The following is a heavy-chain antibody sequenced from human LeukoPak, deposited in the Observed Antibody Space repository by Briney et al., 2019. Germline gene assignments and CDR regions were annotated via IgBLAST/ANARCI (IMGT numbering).Heavy chain of an antibody. CDR3: ATRITMVRGSPQNNWFDP. J-gene: IGHJ5*02. D-gene: IGHD3-10*01. Sequence: SETLSLTCAVYGGSFSGYYWSWIRQPPGKGLEWIGEINHSGSTNYNPSLKSRVTISVDTSKNQFSLKLSSVTAADTAVYYCATRITMVRGSPQNNWFDPWGQGTLVTVSS. CDR1: GGSFSGYY. V-gene: IGHV4-34*01. CDR2: INHSGST.